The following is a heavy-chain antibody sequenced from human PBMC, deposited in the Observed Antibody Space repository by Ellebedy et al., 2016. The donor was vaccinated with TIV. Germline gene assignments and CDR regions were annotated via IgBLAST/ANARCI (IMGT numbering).Heavy chain of an antibody. V-gene: IGHV1-18*04. D-gene: IGHD3-16*01. J-gene: IGHJ4*02. CDR2: ISAYNGKT. CDR3: ARGGWGGRLGESFLDY. Sequence: AASVKVSCKASGFAFTSYGFSWVRQAPGQGLEWMGWISAYNGKTNYAHKFQGRVTMTTETSTSTVYIELQTLRSDDTAVYFCARGGWGGRLGESFLDYWGQGTLVTVSS. CDR1: GFAFTSYG.